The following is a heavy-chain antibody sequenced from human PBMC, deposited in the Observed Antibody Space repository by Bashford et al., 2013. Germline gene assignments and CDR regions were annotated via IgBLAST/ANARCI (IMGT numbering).Heavy chain of an antibody. Sequence: SGPTLVKPTETLTLTCTVSGFSLSHPRMGMNWIRQPPGKALEWLAHIFSNDQISYNTSLRSRLTISKDTSKSQVVLTVTNVDPVDTATYYCARYYYDESGYYNTDAFDLWGPGTLVTVSS. V-gene: IGHV2-26*01. CDR2: IFSNDQI. CDR1: GFSLSHPRMG. D-gene: IGHD3-22*01. CDR3: ARYYYDESGYYNTDAFDL. J-gene: IGHJ3*01.